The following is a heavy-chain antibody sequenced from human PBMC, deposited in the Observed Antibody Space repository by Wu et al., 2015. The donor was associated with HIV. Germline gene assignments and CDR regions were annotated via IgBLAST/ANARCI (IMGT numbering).Heavy chain of an antibody. J-gene: IGHJ4*02. CDR2: INTLTGVT. V-gene: IGHV1-2*02. D-gene: IGHD4-23*01. Sequence: QVHLVQSGAEVKKPGASVQVSCKASGYDLAGYYIHWVRLVPGQGLQWMGWINTLTGVTSYQETFQGRVTMTRDTSINTAYMELSGLRSGDTAVYFCVCHSVKVGGTYFDHWGQGVLVTVSS. CDR3: VCHSVKVGGTYFDH. CDR1: GYDLAGYY.